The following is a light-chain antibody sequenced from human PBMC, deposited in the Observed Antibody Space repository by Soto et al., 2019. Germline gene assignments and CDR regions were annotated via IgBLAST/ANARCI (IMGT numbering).Light chain of an antibody. V-gene: IGKV1-39*01. CDR3: QQANSFPIT. CDR2: AAS. Sequence: DIQMTQSPSSLSASVGDRVTITCRASQSISSYLNWYQQKPGKAPKLLIYAASSLQSGVPSRFSGSGSGTDFTLTISSLQPEDFATYYCQQANSFPITFGQGTRVEI. CDR1: QSISSY. J-gene: IGKJ5*01.